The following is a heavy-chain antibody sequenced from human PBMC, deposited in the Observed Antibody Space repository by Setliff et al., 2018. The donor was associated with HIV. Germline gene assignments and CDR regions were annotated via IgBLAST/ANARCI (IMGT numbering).Heavy chain of an antibody. V-gene: IGHV1-18*01. D-gene: IGHD3-22*01. CDR3: VRDDNYFDTTGYYPYFDY. J-gene: IGHJ4*02. CDR2: IAGHNGDT. CDR1: GYTFISFG. Sequence: ASVKVSCKTSGYTFISFGISWVQQAPGQGLEWMGWIAGHNGDTKYDQMLQGRVTVAADISTSTVYMELRSLRSYDTAMYYCVRDDNYFDTTGYYPYFDYWGQGTQVTVSS.